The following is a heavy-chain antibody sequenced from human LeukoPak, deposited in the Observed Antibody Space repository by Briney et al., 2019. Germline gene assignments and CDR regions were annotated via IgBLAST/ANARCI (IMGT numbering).Heavy chain of an antibody. J-gene: IGHJ4*02. D-gene: IGHD4-17*01. Sequence: SETLSLTCSVSGDSISSSGYYWGWIRQPPGKGLEWIGSVSYRGGTYYNPSLKTRVTISVDTSKNQFSLRLSSVTAADTAVYFCARTSGYETVDGDYDRRFDYWGQGTLVTVSS. CDR2: VSYRGGT. V-gene: IGHV4-39*07. CDR1: GDSISSSGYY. CDR3: ARTSGYETVDGDYDRRFDY.